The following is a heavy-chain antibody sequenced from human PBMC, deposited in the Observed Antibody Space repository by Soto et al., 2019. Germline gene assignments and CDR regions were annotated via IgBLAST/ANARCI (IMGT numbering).Heavy chain of an antibody. CDR3: ARDQGDYSIANYYSYGMDV. V-gene: IGHV1-2*04. Sequence: RASVKVSCKASGYTFTGYYMHWVGQAPGQGLEWMGWINPNSGGTNYAQKFQGWVTMTRDTSISTAYMELSRLRSDDTAVYYCARDQGDYSIANYYSYGMDVLGQGTTVNVSS. CDR2: INPNSGGT. D-gene: IGHD4-4*01. J-gene: IGHJ6*02. CDR1: GYTFTGYY.